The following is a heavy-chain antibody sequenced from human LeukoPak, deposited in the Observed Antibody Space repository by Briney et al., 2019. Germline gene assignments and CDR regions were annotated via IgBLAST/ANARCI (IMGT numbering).Heavy chain of an antibody. V-gene: IGHV1-69*13. Sequence: SVKVSCKASGGTFSSYAISWVRQAPGQGLEWMGGIIPIFGTANYAQKFQGRVTITADESTSTAYMELSSLRSEDTAVYYCATLADCSSTSCAPLYYYMDVWGKGTTVTVSS. J-gene: IGHJ6*03. CDR2: IIPIFGTA. D-gene: IGHD2-2*01. CDR1: GGTFSSYA. CDR3: ATLADCSSTSCAPLYYYMDV.